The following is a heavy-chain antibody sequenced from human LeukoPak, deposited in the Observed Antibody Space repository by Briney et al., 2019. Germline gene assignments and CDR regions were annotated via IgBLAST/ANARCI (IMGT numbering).Heavy chain of an antibody. V-gene: IGHV4-34*01. J-gene: IGHJ4*02. D-gene: IGHD3-16*01. Sequence: KPSETLSLTCAVYGGSFSGYYWSWIRQPPGKGLEWIGEINHSGSTNYNPSLKSRVTISVDTSKNQFSLKLSSVTAADTAVYYCARGVYGSPFDYRGQGTLVTVSS. CDR3: ARGVYGSPFDY. CDR1: GGSFSGYY. CDR2: INHSGST.